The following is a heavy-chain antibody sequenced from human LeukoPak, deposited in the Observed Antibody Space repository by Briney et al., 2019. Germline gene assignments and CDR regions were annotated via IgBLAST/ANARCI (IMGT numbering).Heavy chain of an antibody. CDR2: IIPIFGTA. Sequence: ASVKVSCKASGGTFSSYAISWVRRAPGQGLEWMGGIIPIFGTANYAQKFQGRVTITADKSTSTAYMELSSLRSEDTAVYYCARENGDYGYYYGMDVWGKGTTVTVSS. CDR3: ARENGDYGYYYGMDV. V-gene: IGHV1-69*06. CDR1: GGTFSSYA. D-gene: IGHD4-17*01. J-gene: IGHJ6*04.